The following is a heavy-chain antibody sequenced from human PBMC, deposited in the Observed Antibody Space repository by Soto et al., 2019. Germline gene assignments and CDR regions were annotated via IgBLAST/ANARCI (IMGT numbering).Heavy chain of an antibody. CDR2: XKXXXGSX. J-gene: IGHJ4*02. CDR1: GYTFTSYY. CDR3: VVVVAVLTY. D-gene: IGHD2-15*01. V-gene: IGHV1-46*01. Sequence: XVKVSCKASGYTFTSYYMHWVRQAPGQXXXXXXXXKXXXGSXXYEXXXXXXVNXXXXXXXSTVYMELSSLRSEDTAVYYCVVVVAVLTYWGQGTMVTVYS.